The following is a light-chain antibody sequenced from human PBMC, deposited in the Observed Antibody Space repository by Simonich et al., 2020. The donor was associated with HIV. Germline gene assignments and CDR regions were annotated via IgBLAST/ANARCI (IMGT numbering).Light chain of an antibody. J-gene: IGKJ2*01. Sequence: DIQMTQSPSSLSASVGDRVTNTCQASQDISNYLNWYQQKPGKDPKLLIYDASNLEKGVPTRFSGSGSGTDFTFTISSLQPEDIATYYCQQYDNLPYTFGQGTKLEIK. CDR1: QDISNY. V-gene: IGKV1-33*01. CDR2: DAS. CDR3: QQYDNLPYT.